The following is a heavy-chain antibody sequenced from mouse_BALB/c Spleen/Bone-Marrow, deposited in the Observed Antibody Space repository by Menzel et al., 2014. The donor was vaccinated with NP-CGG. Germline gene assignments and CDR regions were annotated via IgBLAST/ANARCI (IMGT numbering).Heavy chain of an antibody. V-gene: IGHV4-1*02. D-gene: IGHD2-1*01. Sequence: EVQLQQSGGGLVQPGGSLKLSCAASGFDFSRYWMSWVRQAPGKGLEWIGEINPDSSTINYTPSLKDKFIISRDNAKNTLYLQMNKVRSEDTALYYCARQGYYGKGDYWGQGTSLTVSS. J-gene: IGHJ2*02. CDR2: INPDSSTI. CDR3: ARQGYYGKGDY. CDR1: GFDFSRYW.